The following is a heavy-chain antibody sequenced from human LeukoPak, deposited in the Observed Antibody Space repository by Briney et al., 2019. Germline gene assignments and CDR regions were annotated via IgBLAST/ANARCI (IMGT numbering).Heavy chain of an antibody. J-gene: IGHJ4*02. CDR1: GFTVSSNY. D-gene: IGHD5-18*01. CDR3: ARASERYSYGYFDY. Sequence: GGSLRLSCAASGFTVSSNYMSWVRQAPGKGLEWVSVIYSGGSTYYADSVEGRFTISRDNSKNTLYLQMNSLRAEDTAVYYCARASERYSYGYFDYWGQGTLVTVSS. CDR2: IYSGGST. V-gene: IGHV3-53*01.